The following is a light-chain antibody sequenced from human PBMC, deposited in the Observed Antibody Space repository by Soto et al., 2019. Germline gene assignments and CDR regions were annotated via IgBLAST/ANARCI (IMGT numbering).Light chain of an antibody. CDR3: RSYTSTSTYV. CDR2: DVT. Sequence: QSALTQPDSVSGSPGQSVAISCTAASSDIGNYNYVSWYQQRPGKVPKLIIHDVTDRPSGVSDRFSGSKSGNTASLTISGLQAEDEADYSCRSYTSTSTYVFGTGTKVTVL. CDR1: SSDIGNYNY. J-gene: IGLJ1*01. V-gene: IGLV2-14*03.